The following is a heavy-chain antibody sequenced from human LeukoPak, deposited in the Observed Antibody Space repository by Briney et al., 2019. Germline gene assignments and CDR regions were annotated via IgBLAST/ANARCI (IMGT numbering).Heavy chain of an antibody. CDR2: IKSKTDGGTT. CDR3: TTSLSGYDFLIDY. D-gene: IGHD5-12*01. J-gene: IGHJ4*02. Sequence: AGGSLRLSCAASGFTFSNAWMSWVRQAPGKGLEWVGRIKSKTDGGTTDYAAPVKDRFTFSRDDSKNTLYLQMNNLQTEDTAVYYCTTSLSGYDFLIDYWGQGTLVTVSS. CDR1: GFTFSNAW. V-gene: IGHV3-15*01.